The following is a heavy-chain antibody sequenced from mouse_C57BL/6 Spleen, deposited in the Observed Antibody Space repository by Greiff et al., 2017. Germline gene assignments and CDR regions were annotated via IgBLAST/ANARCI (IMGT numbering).Heavy chain of an antibody. J-gene: IGHJ2*01. CDR3: ARDNLSYFDY. Sequence: EVKLVESGGGLVKPGGSLKLSCAASGFTFSSYAMSWVRQTPEKRLEWVATISDGGSYTYYPDNVKGRFTISRDKAKNNLYLQMSHLKSEDTAMYYCARDNLSYFDYWGQGTTLTVSS. CDR2: ISDGGSYT. V-gene: IGHV5-4*01. CDR1: GFTFSSYA.